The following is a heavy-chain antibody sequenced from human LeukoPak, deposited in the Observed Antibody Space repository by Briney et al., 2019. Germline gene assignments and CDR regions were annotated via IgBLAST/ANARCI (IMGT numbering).Heavy chain of an antibody. Sequence: ASVKVSCKASGYTFTSYGISWVRQAPGQGLEWMGWISAYNGNTNYAQKLQGRVTMTTDTSTSTAYMELRSLRPDDTAVYYCARVVVGATSAVFDYWGQGTLVTVSS. J-gene: IGHJ4*02. CDR2: ISAYNGNT. D-gene: IGHD1-26*01. CDR1: GYTFTSYG. V-gene: IGHV1-18*01. CDR3: ARVVVGATSAVFDY.